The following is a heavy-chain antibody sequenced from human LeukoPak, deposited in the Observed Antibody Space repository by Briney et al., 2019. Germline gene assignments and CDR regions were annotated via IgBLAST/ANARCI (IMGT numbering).Heavy chain of an antibody. CDR2: ISSSSSYI. V-gene: IGHV3-21*04. CDR1: GFTFSSYS. J-gene: IGHJ3*02. Sequence: PGGSLRLSCAASGFTFSSYSMNWVRQAPGKGLEWVSSISSSSSYIYYADSVKGRFTISRDNAKNSLYLHMDSLKVEDTGTYYCAREGDAFDIWGQGTTVTVSS. CDR3: AREGDAFDI.